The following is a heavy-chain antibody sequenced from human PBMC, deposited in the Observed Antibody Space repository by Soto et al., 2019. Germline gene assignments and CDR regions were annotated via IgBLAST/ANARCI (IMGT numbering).Heavy chain of an antibody. V-gene: IGHV4-39*01. CDR1: GGSISSSTYY. CDR2: IYYSGST. J-gene: IGHJ4*02. Sequence: SETLSLTCTVSGGSISSSTYYWGWIRQPPGKGLEWIGSIYYSGSTYYNPSLKSRVTISVDTSKNQFSLKLSSVTAADTAVYYCVNSYGDYVSYWGQGTLVTVSS. CDR3: VNSYGDYVSY. D-gene: IGHD4-17*01.